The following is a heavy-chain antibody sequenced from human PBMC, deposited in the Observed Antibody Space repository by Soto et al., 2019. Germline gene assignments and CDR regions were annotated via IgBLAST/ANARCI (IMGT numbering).Heavy chain of an antibody. J-gene: IGHJ4*02. CDR1: GFTFSSYG. Sequence: QVQLVESRGGVVQPGRSLRLSCAASGFTFSSYGMHWVRQAPGKGLEWVAVISYDGSNKYYADSVKGRFTISRDNSKNTLYLQMTSLRVEDTAVYYCARSYGGAKTYWGQGTLVTVSS. D-gene: IGHD4-17*01. V-gene: IGHV3-30*03. CDR2: ISYDGSNK. CDR3: ARSYGGAKTY.